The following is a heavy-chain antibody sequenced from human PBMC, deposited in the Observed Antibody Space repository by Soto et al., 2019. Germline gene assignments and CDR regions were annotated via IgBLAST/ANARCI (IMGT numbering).Heavy chain of an antibody. V-gene: IGHV1-46*01. CDR1: GDTFTDYY. D-gene: IGHD2-21*02. CDR2: VNPSGGHT. Sequence: QVQLMQSGAEVKKPGASVKVSCKASGDTFTDYYIHWVRQAPGHGLEWMGTVNPSGGHTTYAQHFLGRVTMTRDTSTSTLYMELTSLTSDDTAIYYCARGAHVVVVTAALDYWGQGTLVTVSS. J-gene: IGHJ4*02. CDR3: ARGAHVVVVTAALDY.